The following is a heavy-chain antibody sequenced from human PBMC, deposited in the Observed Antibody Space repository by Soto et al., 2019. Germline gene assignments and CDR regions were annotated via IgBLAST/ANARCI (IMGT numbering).Heavy chain of an antibody. J-gene: IGHJ4*02. D-gene: IGHD2-2*01. CDR2: INPNSGGT. CDR3: ARDQCSSTSCFGYFDY. CDR1: GYTFTGYY. Sequence: GASVKVSCKASGYTFTGYYMHWVRQAPGQGLEWMGWINPNSGGTNYAQKFQGWVTMTRDTSISTAYMELSRLRSDDTAVYYCARDQCSSTSCFGYFDYWGQGTLVTVSS. V-gene: IGHV1-2*04.